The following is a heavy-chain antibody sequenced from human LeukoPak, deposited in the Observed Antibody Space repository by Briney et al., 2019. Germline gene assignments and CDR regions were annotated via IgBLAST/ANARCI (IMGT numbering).Heavy chain of an antibody. Sequence: KTSETLSLTCTVSGGSISSYYWSWIRQPPGKGLEWIGYINYSGSTNYNPSLKRRVTISVVTSKNQFSLKVSSVTAADTAVYYCARGESKRYSGYDYYVMDVWGQGTTVTVSS. D-gene: IGHD5-12*01. V-gene: IGHV4-59*01. CDR2: INYSGST. CDR1: GGSISSYY. J-gene: IGHJ6*02. CDR3: ARGESKRYSGYDYYVMDV.